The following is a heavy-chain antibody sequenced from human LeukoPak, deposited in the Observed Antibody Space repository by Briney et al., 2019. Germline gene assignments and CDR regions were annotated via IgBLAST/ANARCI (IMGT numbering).Heavy chain of an antibody. D-gene: IGHD3-16*02. CDR3: ARDPASYDYVWGSYRPDAFDI. J-gene: IGHJ3*02. Sequence: GGSLRLSCAASGFTFSSYGMHWVRQAPGKGLEWVAFIRYDGSNKYYADSVKGRFTISRDNSKNTLYLQMNSLRAEDTAVYYCARDPASYDYVWGSYRPDAFDIWGQGTMVTVSS. V-gene: IGHV3-30*02. CDR2: IRYDGSNK. CDR1: GFTFSSYG.